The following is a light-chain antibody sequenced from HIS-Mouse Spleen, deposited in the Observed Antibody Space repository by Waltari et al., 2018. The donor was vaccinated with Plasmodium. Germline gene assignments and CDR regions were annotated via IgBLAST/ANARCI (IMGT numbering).Light chain of an antibody. V-gene: IGLV2-23*01. Sequence: QSALTQPASVSGSPGQSITIPCTGPSSDVGSYTLVSWYQQHPGKAPKLMIYEGSKRPSGVSNRFSGSKSGNTASLTISGLQAEDEADYYCCSYAGSSLLYVFGTGTKVTVL. CDR2: EGS. CDR3: CSYAGSSLLYV. J-gene: IGLJ1*01. CDR1: SSDVGSYTL.